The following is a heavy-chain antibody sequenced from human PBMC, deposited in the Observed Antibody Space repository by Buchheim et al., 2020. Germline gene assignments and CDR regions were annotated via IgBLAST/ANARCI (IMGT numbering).Heavy chain of an antibody. CDR3: ARGPSPYYYYSSGYSSY. CDR1: GGSISSGVYY. CDR2: IYYSGST. D-gene: IGHD3-22*01. Sequence: QVQLQESGPGLVKPSQTLSLTCTVSGGSISSGVYYSSWIRQPLGKGLEWIGYIYYSGSTYYNPSLKSRVTISVDTSKNQFSLKLSSVTTAETAVNYCARGPSPYYYYSSGYSSYWGQGTL. J-gene: IGHJ4*02. V-gene: IGHV4-30-4*01.